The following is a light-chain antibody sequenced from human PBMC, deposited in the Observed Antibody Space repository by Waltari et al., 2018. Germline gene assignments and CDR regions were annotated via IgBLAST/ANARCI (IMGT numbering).Light chain of an antibody. Sequence: QTALTQPPSMSGSPGQSVTITCIGTSSDIGGYNFVSWHQQHPGKAPKLMICDVNQRPSGVSGRFSGSKSGNTASLTISGLQAEDEADYYCSSYVNSNIFIFGNGTRLTVL. CDR3: SSYVNSNIFI. CDR2: DVN. V-gene: IGLV2-8*01. CDR1: SSDIGGYNF. J-gene: IGLJ1*01.